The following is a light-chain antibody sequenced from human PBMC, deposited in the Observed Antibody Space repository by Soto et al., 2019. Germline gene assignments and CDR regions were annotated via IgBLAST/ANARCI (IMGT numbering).Light chain of an antibody. Sequence: DVQRTQYTSTLSASVGDRVTITCRASQSISSWLAWYQQKPGKAPKLLIYDASSLESGVPSRFSGSGSGTEFTLTISSLQPDDFATYYCQQYNSYSAWAFGQGTKVDIK. V-gene: IGKV1-5*01. J-gene: IGKJ1*01. CDR3: QQYNSYSAWA. CDR1: QSISSW. CDR2: DAS.